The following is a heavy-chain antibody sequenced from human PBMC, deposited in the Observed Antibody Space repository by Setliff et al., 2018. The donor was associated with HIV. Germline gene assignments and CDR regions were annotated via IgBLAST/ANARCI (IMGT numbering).Heavy chain of an antibody. D-gene: IGHD2-2*01. CDR1: GGSISGTYY. Sequence: SETLSLTCTVSGGSISGTYYWNWIRQPAGKGLEWVGRIYKSGSSNANPSLKSRVTMSVDTSRNQFSLTLKSVTAADTAVYYCARADCTSTSCFFGLGGGFFDSWGRGALVTVSA. CDR2: IYKSGSS. J-gene: IGHJ4*02. V-gene: IGHV4-4*07. CDR3: ARADCTSTSCFFGLGGGFFDS.